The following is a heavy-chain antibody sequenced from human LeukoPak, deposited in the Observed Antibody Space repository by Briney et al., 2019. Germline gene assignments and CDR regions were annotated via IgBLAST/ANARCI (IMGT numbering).Heavy chain of an antibody. V-gene: IGHV4-4*07. D-gene: IGHD3-16*02. CDR1: GGSISSYY. CDR3: ARDYVWGSYRYFDY. J-gene: IGHJ4*02. Sequence: PSETLSLTCTVSGGSISSYYWSWIRQPAGKGLEWIGRIYTSGSTNYNPSLESRVTMSVDTSKNQFSLKLSSVTAADTAVYYCARDYVWGSYRYFDYWGQGTLVTVSS. CDR2: IYTSGST.